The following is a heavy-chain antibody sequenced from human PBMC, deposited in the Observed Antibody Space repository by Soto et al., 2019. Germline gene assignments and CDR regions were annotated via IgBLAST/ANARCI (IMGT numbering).Heavy chain of an antibody. Sequence: QVQLQESGPGLVDPSQTLSLTCTVSGDSVSSGDSYWSWIRQHPGQGLEWIGYIYYNGNTYYNPSLKSRVTISVDTSKNQFSLKLSSVTAADTAVYYCARAPEYGSSSGGFDHWGQGTLVTVSS. V-gene: IGHV4-31*03. J-gene: IGHJ4*02. CDR3: ARAPEYGSSSGGFDH. D-gene: IGHD6-6*01. CDR1: GDSVSSGDSY. CDR2: IYYNGNT.